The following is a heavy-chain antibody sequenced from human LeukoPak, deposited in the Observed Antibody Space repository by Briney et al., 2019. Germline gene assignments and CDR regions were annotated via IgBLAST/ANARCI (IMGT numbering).Heavy chain of an antibody. Sequence: GGSLRLSCAASGFTFSSYGMHWVRQAPGKGLEWVAFIRYDGSNKYYADSVKGRFTISRDNAKNSLYLQMNSLRAEDTAVYYCARDLPAYCGGDCPDAFDIWGQGTMVTVSS. J-gene: IGHJ3*02. V-gene: IGHV3-30*02. D-gene: IGHD2-21*01. CDR1: GFTFSSYG. CDR2: IRYDGSNK. CDR3: ARDLPAYCGGDCPDAFDI.